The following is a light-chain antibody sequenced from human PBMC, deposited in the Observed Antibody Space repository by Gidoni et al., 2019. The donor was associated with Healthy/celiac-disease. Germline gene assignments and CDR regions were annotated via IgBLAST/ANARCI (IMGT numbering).Light chain of an antibody. Sequence: DTVMTQPPDPLAGSLGERATINCKSSQSVLYSSNNKNYLAWYQQKPGQPPKLLIYWASTRESGVPDRFSGSGSGTDFTLTISSLQAEDVAVYYCQQYYSTPQTFGQGTKVEIK. CDR1: QSVLYSSNNKNY. V-gene: IGKV4-1*01. J-gene: IGKJ1*01. CDR3: QQYYSTPQT. CDR2: WAS.